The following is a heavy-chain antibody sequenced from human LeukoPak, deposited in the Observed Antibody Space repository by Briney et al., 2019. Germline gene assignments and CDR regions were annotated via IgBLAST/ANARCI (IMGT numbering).Heavy chain of an antibody. CDR2: IYSGGST. V-gene: IGHV3-53*01. CDR3: AQVYDSGGYAFDY. Sequence: PGGSLRLSCAASELTLSSNYMSWIRQAPGRGLEWVSFIYSGGSTYYADSVRGRFIISKDNSKNTLYLQMNSLRAEDTAVYYCAQVYDSGGYAFDYWGQGTLVTVSS. CDR1: ELTLSSNY. J-gene: IGHJ4*02. D-gene: IGHD3-22*01.